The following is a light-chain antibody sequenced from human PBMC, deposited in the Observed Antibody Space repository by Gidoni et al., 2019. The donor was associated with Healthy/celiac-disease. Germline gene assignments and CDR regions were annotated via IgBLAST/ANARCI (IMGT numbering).Light chain of an antibody. CDR3: QQYYSTPWT. Sequence: DIVMTQSPDSLAVSLGERATINCKSSQSVLYSSNNKNYLACYHQKPGQPPKLLIYWASTRESGVPDRFSGSGSGTDFTLTISSLQAEDVAVYSCQQYYSTPWTFGQXTKVEIK. J-gene: IGKJ1*01. CDR2: WAS. CDR1: QSVLYSSNNKNY. V-gene: IGKV4-1*01.